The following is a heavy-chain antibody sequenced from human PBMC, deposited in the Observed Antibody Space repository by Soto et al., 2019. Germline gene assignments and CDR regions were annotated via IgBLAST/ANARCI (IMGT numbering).Heavy chain of an antibody. J-gene: IGHJ4*02. CDR1: GGSISSDY. CDR2: ISGSNGSP. Sequence: ETLSLTCTVSGGSISSDYWSWVRQAPGKGLEWVSSISGSNGSPSYADSVKGRFTISRDNSKNTLYLQMNSLRAEDTAIYYCAKNYFFDSWGQGTLVTVSS. V-gene: IGHV3-23*01. CDR3: AKNYFFDS.